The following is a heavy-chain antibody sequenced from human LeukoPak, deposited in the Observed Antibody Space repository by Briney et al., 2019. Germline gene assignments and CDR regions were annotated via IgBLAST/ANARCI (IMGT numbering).Heavy chain of an antibody. Sequence: GGSLRLSCAASGFTVSSNYMSWVRQAPGKGLEWVSVIYSGGSTYYADSVKGRFTISRDNSKNTLYLQMNSLRAEDTAVYYCAKDRSALTTAIFDYWGQGTLVTVSS. D-gene: IGHD4-17*01. V-gene: IGHV3-53*01. CDR3: AKDRSALTTAIFDY. CDR1: GFTVSSNY. CDR2: IYSGGST. J-gene: IGHJ4*02.